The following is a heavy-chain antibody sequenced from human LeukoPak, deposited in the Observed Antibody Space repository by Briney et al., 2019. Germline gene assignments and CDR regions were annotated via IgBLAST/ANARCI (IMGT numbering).Heavy chain of an antibody. V-gene: IGHV3-30*02. Sequence: PGGALRLSCAASGFSDSSSGIHWGRQAPGRGLDWVSFIQYDGRNKYYADSVKGRFTMSRDDSKNTLKLFLKMNSLRVEDTAVYSCAKGGDYALDYWGQGTLVTVSS. D-gene: IGHD4-17*01. J-gene: IGHJ4*02. CDR2: IQYDGRNK. CDR1: GFSDSSSG. CDR3: AKGGDYALDY.